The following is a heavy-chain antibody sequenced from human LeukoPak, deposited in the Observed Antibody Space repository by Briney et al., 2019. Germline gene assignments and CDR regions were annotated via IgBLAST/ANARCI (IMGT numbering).Heavy chain of an antibody. V-gene: IGHV3-53*01. CDR1: DFTFGSYA. CDR3: ARASGYSSGWSPSSGYYYYGMDV. J-gene: IGHJ6*02. CDR2: IYSGGST. Sequence: GGSLRLSCAASDFTFGSYAMSWVRQAPGKGLKWVSVIYSGGSTYYADSVKGRFTISRDNSKNTLYLQMNSLRAEDTAVYYCARASGYSSGWSPSSGYYYYGMDVWGQGTTVTVSS. D-gene: IGHD6-19*01.